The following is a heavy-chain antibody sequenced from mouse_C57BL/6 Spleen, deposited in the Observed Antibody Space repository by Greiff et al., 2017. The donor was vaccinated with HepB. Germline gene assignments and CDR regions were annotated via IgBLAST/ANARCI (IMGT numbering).Heavy chain of an antibody. D-gene: IGHD2-4*01. CDR3: ARFSDYDGYYAMDY. Sequence: QVQLKQPGAELVKPGASVKLSCKASGYTFTSYWMHWVKQRPGRGLEWIGRIDPNSGGTKYNEKFKSKATLTVDKPSSTAYMQLSSLTSEDSAVYYCARFSDYDGYYAMDYWGQGTSVTVSS. V-gene: IGHV1-72*01. CDR1: GYTFTSYW. J-gene: IGHJ4*01. CDR2: IDPNSGGT.